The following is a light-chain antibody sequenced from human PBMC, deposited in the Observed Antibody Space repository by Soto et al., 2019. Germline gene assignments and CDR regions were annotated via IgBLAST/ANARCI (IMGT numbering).Light chain of an antibody. Sequence: ESQKTQSPSTLSATEGDRVTVTCRASQSISSWLAWYQQKPGKAPKLLIYDASSLESGVPSRFSGSGSGTEFTLTISSLQPDDFATYYCQQYNSYWTSAQRTKADVK. CDR3: QQYNSYWT. J-gene: IGKJ1*01. CDR2: DAS. V-gene: IGKV1-5*01. CDR1: QSISSW.